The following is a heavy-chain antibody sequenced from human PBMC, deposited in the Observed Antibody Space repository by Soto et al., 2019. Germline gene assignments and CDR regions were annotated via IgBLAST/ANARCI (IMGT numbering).Heavy chain of an antibody. D-gene: IGHD2-2*01. Sequence: GGPRRRSCAGSGFTFSSYGMHWVRQAPDKGVEGVAVISYDGSNKYYADSVKGRFTISRDNSKNTLYLQMNSLRAEDTAVYYCAKDRKNVVVPAAISPGAFDIWGQGTMVTVSS. CDR1: GFTFSSYG. V-gene: IGHV3-30*18. J-gene: IGHJ3*02. CDR2: ISYDGSNK. CDR3: AKDRKNVVVPAAISPGAFDI.